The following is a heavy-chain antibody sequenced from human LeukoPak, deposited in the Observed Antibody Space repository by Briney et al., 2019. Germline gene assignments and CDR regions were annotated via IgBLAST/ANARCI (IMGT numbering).Heavy chain of an antibody. CDR3: ARSKSHGDYIN. J-gene: IGHJ4*02. V-gene: IGHV1-2*02. CDR2: INPNSGGT. CDR1: GYRFSHYY. D-gene: IGHD4-17*01. Sequence: ASVKVSCKASGYRFSHYYMHWVRQAPGQGLEWMGWINPNSGGTNYAQKFQGRVTMTRDTSISTAYMELSRLRSDDTAVYYCARSKSHGDYINWGQGTLVTVSS.